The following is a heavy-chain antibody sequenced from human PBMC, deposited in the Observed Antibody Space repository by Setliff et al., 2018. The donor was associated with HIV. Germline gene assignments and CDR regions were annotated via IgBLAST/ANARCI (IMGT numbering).Heavy chain of an antibody. CDR1: GGSINSRTHY. J-gene: IGHJ3*02. D-gene: IGHD2-21*02. Sequence: PSETLSLTCNVSGGSINSRTHYWGWMRQPPGKGLEWIGSIFYSGINYYNPSLEGRITLSIDLSKNQFSLKLTSVTAADSAVYYCARGQGCGGGCHYAFEMWGQGTMVTVSS. CDR2: IFYSGIN. V-gene: IGHV4-39*02. CDR3: ARGQGCGGGCHYAFEM.